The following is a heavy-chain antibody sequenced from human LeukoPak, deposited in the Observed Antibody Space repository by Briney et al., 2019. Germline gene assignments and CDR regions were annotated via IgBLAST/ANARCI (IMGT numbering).Heavy chain of an antibody. V-gene: IGHV1-2*02. CDR2: INPNSGGT. Sequence: ASVKVSCKASGYTFTGYYMHWVRQAPGQGLEWMGWINPNSGGTNYAQKFQGRVTMTRDTSISTAYMELCRLRSDDTAVYYCARVSIYSSSWTPFDYWGQGTLVTVSS. CDR1: GYTFTGYY. CDR3: ARVSIYSSSWTPFDY. D-gene: IGHD6-13*01. J-gene: IGHJ4*02.